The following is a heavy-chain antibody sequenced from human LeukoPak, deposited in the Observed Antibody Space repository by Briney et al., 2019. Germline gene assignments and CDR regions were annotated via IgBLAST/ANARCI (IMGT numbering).Heavy chain of an antibody. CDR1: GSTFSSYE. D-gene: IGHD6-19*01. V-gene: IGHV3-48*03. Sequence: GGSLRLSCAASGSTFSSYEMNWVRQAPGKGLEWVSYISSSGSYTNYADSVKGRFTISRDNAKNSLYLQMNSLRAEDTAVYYCARAISKVSSGWYLCYFDYWGQGTLVTVSS. CDR2: ISSSGSYT. CDR3: ARAISKVSSGWYLCYFDY. J-gene: IGHJ4*02.